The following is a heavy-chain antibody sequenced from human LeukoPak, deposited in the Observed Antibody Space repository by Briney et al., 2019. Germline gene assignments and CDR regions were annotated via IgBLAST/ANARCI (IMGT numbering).Heavy chain of an antibody. CDR3: ARDGARDTSHGMDA. Sequence: GASVKVSCKASGYTFTSYAMHWVRQAPGQRLEWMGVINPSAGSPTSAQKFRGRVTLTRDTSTSTVYLEMSSLRHDDTAVYYCARDGARDTSHGMDAWGQGTTVAVSS. D-gene: IGHD3-16*01. J-gene: IGHJ6*02. CDR1: GYTFTSYA. V-gene: IGHV1-46*01. CDR2: INPSAGSP.